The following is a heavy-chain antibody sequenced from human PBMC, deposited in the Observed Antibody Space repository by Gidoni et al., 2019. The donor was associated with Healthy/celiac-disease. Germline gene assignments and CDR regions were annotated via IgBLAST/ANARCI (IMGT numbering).Heavy chain of an antibody. CDR3: ARQDSSSSHY. Sequence: DVHLVQSAAAVKKTGKSLRSSSKGSGYSFTRYWISWVRQMPGKGLEWMGRIDPSDSYTNYSPSFQGHVTLSADKSISTADLQWSSLKTSDTAMYYCARQDSSSSHYWGQGTLVTVSS. J-gene: IGHJ4*02. CDR1: GYSFTRYW. V-gene: IGHV5-10-1*03. D-gene: IGHD6-13*01. CDR2: IDPSDSYT.